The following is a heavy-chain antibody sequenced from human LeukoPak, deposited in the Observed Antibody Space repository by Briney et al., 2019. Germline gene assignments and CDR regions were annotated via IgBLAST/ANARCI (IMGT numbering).Heavy chain of an antibody. CDR1: GFTFSSYS. V-gene: IGHV3-48*01. CDR3: AKAASSSWPSYYYGMDV. CDR2: ISSSSSTI. J-gene: IGHJ6*02. Sequence: GGSLRLSCAASGFTFSSYSMNWVRQAPGKGLEWVSYISSSSSTIYYADSVKGRFTISKDNSKNTVYLQMSSLRVDDTAVYYCAKAASSSWPSYYYGMDVWGQGTTVTVSS. D-gene: IGHD6-13*01.